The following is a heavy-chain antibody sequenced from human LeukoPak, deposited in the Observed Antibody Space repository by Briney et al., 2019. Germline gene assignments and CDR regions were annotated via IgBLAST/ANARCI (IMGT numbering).Heavy chain of an antibody. J-gene: IGHJ4*02. V-gene: IGHV3-74*01. CDR2: LNDDGSTT. CDR1: GFTFSRSW. Sequence: GGSLRLSCAASGFTFSRSWMHWVRQSPGKGLVWVSRLNDDGSTTTYADSVKGRFTISRDNAKNTPYLQMNSLRAEDTAVYYCARDRYSSAWYEEWGQGTLVTVSS. CDR3: ARDRYSSAWYEE. D-gene: IGHD6-19*01.